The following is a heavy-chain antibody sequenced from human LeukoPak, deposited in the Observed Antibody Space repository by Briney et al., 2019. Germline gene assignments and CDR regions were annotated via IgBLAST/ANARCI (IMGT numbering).Heavy chain of an antibody. J-gene: IGHJ4*02. Sequence: SVKVSCKASGGTFSSYAISWVRQAPGQGLEWMGRIIPILGIANYAQKFQGRVTITADKSTSTAYMELNSLRTEDTAVYYCATWAATILGTDYWGQGTLVTVSS. D-gene: IGHD3-3*01. CDR1: GGTFSSYA. CDR2: IIPILGIA. V-gene: IGHV1-69*04. CDR3: ATWAATILGTDY.